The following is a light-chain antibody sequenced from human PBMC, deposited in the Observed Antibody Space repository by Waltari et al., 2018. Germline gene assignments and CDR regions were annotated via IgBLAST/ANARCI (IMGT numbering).Light chain of an antibody. CDR2: GPS. CDR3: QQYGSSPWT. J-gene: IGKJ1*01. Sequence: EIVLTQSPGTLSLSPGDRATLLCRASQTINNNYLVWYQQRPGQAPKPLVYGPSDRATGIPDRFGYSGSGTDFTLSISRLEPEDFAMYYCQQYGSSPWTFGQGTKVEI. V-gene: IGKV3-20*01. CDR1: QTINNNY.